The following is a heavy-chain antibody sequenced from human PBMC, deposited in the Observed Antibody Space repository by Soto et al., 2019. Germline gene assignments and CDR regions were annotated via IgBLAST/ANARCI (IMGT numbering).Heavy chain of an antibody. V-gene: IGHV5-51*01. J-gene: IGHJ6*02. CDR2: IYPGDSDT. D-gene: IGHD2-21*02. CDR3: ARHHGGNSKTYYYYGMDV. Sequence: GESLKISCKGSGYSFTSYWIGWVRQMPGKGLEWMGIIYPGDSDTRYSPSFQGQVTISADKSISTAYLQWSSLKASDTAMYYCARHHGGNSKTYYYYGMDVWGQGTTVT. CDR1: GYSFTSYW.